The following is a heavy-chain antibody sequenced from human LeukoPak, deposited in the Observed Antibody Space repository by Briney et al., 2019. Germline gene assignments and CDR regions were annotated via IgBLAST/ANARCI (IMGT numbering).Heavy chain of an antibody. V-gene: IGHV4-59*08. CDR1: GGSISSYY. CDR3: ARLGSSGWYYVYYGMDV. J-gene: IGHJ6*02. CDR2: IYYSGST. D-gene: IGHD6-19*01. Sequence: TSSETLSLTCTVSGGSISSYYWSWVRQPPGKGLEWIGYIYYSGSTNYNPSLKSRVTISVDTSKNQFSLKLSSVTAADTAVYYCARLGSSGWYYVYYGMDVWGQGTTVTVSS.